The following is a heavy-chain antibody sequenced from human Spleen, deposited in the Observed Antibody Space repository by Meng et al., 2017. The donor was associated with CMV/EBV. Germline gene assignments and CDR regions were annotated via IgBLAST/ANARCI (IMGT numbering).Heavy chain of an antibody. Sequence: TFSSYAISWVRQAPGQGLEWMGGIIPIFGTANYAQKFQGRVTITTDESTSTAYMELSSLRSEDTAVYYCARGQAYCSSTSCYSGYFDYWGQGTLVTVSS. CDR1: TFSSYA. J-gene: IGHJ4*02. CDR3: ARGQAYCSSTSCYSGYFDY. D-gene: IGHD2-2*01. CDR2: IIPIFGTA. V-gene: IGHV1-69*05.